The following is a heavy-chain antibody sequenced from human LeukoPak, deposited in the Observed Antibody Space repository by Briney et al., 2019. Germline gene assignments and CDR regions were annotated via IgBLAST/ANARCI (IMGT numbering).Heavy chain of an antibody. Sequence: PGGSPRLSCAASGFTFSSFGMHWVRQAPGKGLEWVAIIWSDGSNEVYIESVKGRFTISRDNSKNTLYLHMNSLRGEDTAMYFCARGCGGGPGCYILDYWGQGTLVTVSS. CDR2: IWSDGSNE. V-gene: IGHV3-33*08. D-gene: IGHD2-15*01. CDR1: GFTFSSFG. J-gene: IGHJ4*02. CDR3: ARGCGGGPGCYILDY.